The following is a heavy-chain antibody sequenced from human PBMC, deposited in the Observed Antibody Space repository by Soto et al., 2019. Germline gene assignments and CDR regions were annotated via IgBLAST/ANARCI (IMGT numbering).Heavy chain of an antibody. Sequence: SETLSLTCTVSGGSISSGGYYWSWIRQHPGKGLEWIGYIYYSGSTYYNPSLKSRVTISVDTSKNQFSLKLSSLTAADTAVYYCAREEGGDSSSWYGYWGQGTLVTVSS. J-gene: IGHJ4*02. CDR1: GGSISSGGYY. V-gene: IGHV4-31*03. CDR3: AREEGGDSSSWYGY. D-gene: IGHD6-13*01. CDR2: IYYSGST.